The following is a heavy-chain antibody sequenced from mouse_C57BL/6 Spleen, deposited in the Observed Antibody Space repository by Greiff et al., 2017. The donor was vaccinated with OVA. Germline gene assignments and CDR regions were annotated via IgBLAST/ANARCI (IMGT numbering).Heavy chain of an antibody. CDR1: GYTFTSYW. CDR3: AIITTAYYYAMDY. CDR2: IHPSDSDT. J-gene: IGHJ4*01. D-gene: IGHD1-2*01. Sequence: VQLQQPGAELVKPGASVKVSCKASGYTFTSYWMHWVTQRPGQGLEWIGRIHPSDSDTNYNQKFKGKATLTVDKSSSPAYMQLSSLTSEDSAVYYCAIITTAYYYAMDYWGQGTSVTVSS. V-gene: IGHV1-74*01.